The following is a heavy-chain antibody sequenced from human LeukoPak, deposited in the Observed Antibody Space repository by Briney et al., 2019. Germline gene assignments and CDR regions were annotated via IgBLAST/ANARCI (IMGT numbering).Heavy chain of an antibody. D-gene: IGHD5-12*01. Sequence: GGSLRLSCAASGFTVSSNYMSWVRQAPGKGLEWVSVIYSGGSTYYADSVKGRFSISRDNSKNTLYLQMNSLRAEDTAVYYCARAAPYSGDDYSDYWGQGTLVTDSS. J-gene: IGHJ4*02. CDR3: ARAAPYSGDDYSDY. CDR2: IYSGGST. CDR1: GFTVSSNY. V-gene: IGHV3-53*01.